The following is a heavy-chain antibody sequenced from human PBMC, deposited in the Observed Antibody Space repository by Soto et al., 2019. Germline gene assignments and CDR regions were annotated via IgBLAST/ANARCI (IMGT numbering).Heavy chain of an antibody. CDR1: GYTFTNYG. CDR2: INVYNGNT. Sequence: ASVKVSCKASGYTFTNYGISWVRQAPGQGLEWMGWINVYNGNTKYAQKVQGRVTMTTDTSTSTAYMELRSLRFDDTALYYCARGVGSGSYYNQYNWFDPWGQGTLVTVSS. CDR3: ARGVGSGSYYNQYNWFDP. D-gene: IGHD3-10*01. J-gene: IGHJ5*02. V-gene: IGHV1-18*01.